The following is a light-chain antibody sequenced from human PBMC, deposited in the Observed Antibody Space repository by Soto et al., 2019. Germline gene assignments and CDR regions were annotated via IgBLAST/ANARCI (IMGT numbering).Light chain of an antibody. Sequence: DIQMTQSPSTLSASVGGRVTITCRASQSISVWLAWYQQKPGKAPKPLIYKASSLESGVPSRFSGSGSGTEFTFIISSLQPDDFATYFCQQYHSFSRTFGPGTRVEIK. CDR2: KAS. CDR3: QQYHSFSRT. CDR1: QSISVW. J-gene: IGKJ1*01. V-gene: IGKV1-5*03.